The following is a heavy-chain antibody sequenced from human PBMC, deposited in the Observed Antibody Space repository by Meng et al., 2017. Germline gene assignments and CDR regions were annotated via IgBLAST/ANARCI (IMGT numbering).Heavy chain of an antibody. J-gene: IGHJ4*02. CDR1: GGSYSGYY. D-gene: IGHD5-18*01. Sequence: QGHLQDVCGGPLKTQETQSLTCAVDGGSYSGYYWSWIRQPPGKGLEWIGEINHSGSTNYNPSLKSRVTISVDTSKNQFSLKLSSVTAADTAVYYCASSGYSYGYRFDYWGQGTLVTVSS. CDR3: ASSGYSYGYRFDY. V-gene: IGHV4-34*01. CDR2: INHSGST.